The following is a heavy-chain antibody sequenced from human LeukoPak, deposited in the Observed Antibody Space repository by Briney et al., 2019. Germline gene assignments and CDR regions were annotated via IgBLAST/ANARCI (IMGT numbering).Heavy chain of an antibody. J-gene: IGHJ3*02. V-gene: IGHV4-59*01. CDR3: ARVGKNWERSAFDI. CDR1: GGSISSYY. Sequence: PSETLSLTCTVSGGSISSYYWSWIRQPPGKGLEWIGYIYYSGSTNYNPSLKSRVTISVDTSKNQFSLKLSSVTAADTAVYYCARVGKNWERSAFDIWGQGTMVTVSS. CDR2: IYYSGST. D-gene: IGHD1-26*01.